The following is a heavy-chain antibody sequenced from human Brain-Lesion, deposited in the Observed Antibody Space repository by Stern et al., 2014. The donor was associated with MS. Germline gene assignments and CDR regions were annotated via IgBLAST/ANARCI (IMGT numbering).Heavy chain of an antibody. CDR1: GFTFGNYW. D-gene: IGHD3-3*01. V-gene: IGHV3-7*01. Sequence: EVQLVESGGGLVQPGGSLTISCTAAGFTFGNYWMTLVRQAPGQGLEWVANIKADGTEKHYVDSVKGRFTISRDNARNSLYLQMNSLRVEDTALYYCARVYNTIYGIVTQRGSGMDVWGQGTTVIVSS. CDR3: ARVYNTIYGIVTQRGSGMDV. J-gene: IGHJ6*02. CDR2: IKADGTEK.